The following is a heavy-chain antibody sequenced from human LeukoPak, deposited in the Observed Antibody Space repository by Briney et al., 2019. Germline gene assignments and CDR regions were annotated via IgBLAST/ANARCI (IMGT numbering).Heavy chain of an antibody. CDR2: IYTSGST. CDR3: ARDGVVLLWFGESPGAFDI. Sequence: SETLSLTCTVSGGSISSGSYSWSWIRQPAGKGLEWIGRIYTSGSTNYNPSLKSRVTISVDTSKNQFSLKLSSVTAADTAVYYCARDGVVLLWFGESPGAFDIWGQGTMVTVSS. J-gene: IGHJ3*02. CDR1: GGSISSGSYS. D-gene: IGHD3-10*01. V-gene: IGHV4-61*02.